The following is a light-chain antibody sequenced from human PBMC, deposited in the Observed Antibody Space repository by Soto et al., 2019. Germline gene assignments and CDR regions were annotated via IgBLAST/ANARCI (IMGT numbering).Light chain of an antibody. Sequence: QSALTQPASVSGSPGQSITISCTGTSSDVGGYNHVSWYQHHPGKAPKVMIYEVSNRPSGVSNRFSGSKSGNTASLTISGLQAEDEADYYCSSYTSSTTQYVFGTGTKLTVL. CDR3: SSYTSSTTQYV. V-gene: IGLV2-14*01. CDR1: SSDVGGYNH. CDR2: EVS. J-gene: IGLJ1*01.